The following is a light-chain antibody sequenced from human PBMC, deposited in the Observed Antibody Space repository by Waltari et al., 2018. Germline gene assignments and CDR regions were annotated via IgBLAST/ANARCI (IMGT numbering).Light chain of an antibody. CDR1: QSISSY. Sequence: DIQMTQSPSSLSASVGDGVTITCRASQSISSYLNWYQQKPGKAPKLLLYAASSLQSGVPSRFSGSGSGTDFTLTISSLQPEDFATYYCQQSYSTPLTFGPGTKVDIK. J-gene: IGKJ3*01. CDR2: AAS. CDR3: QQSYSTPLT. V-gene: IGKV1-39*01.